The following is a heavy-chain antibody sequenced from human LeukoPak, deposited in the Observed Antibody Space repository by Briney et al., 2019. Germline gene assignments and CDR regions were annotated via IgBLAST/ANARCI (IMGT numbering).Heavy chain of an antibody. CDR1: GGTFSSYA. Sequence: SVKVSCKASGGTFSSYAISWVRQAPGQGLEWMGGIIPIFGTANYAQKFQGRVTITADESTSTAYMELSSLRSEDTAVYYCARHAVDDREHFDYWGQGTLVTVSS. J-gene: IGHJ4*02. CDR3: ARHAVDDREHFDY. V-gene: IGHV1-69*13. CDR2: IIPIFGTA. D-gene: IGHD1-1*01.